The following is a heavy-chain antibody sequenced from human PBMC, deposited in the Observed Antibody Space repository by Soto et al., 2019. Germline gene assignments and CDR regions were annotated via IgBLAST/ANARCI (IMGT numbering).Heavy chain of an antibody. J-gene: IGHJ6*02. CDR2: IWYDGRNN. Sequence: QVQLVESGGGVVQPGRSLRLSCAASGFTFSSYGMPWVRQAPAKGLQLVAVIWYDGRNNYYADSVKSRFTISRANSKNTLHQQMNSLRAEDTAVYYCARDRIALELRLYSGMDVWGQVPTVTFSS. CDR1: GFTFSSYG. V-gene: IGHV3-33*01. D-gene: IGHD1-7*01. CDR3: ARDRIALELRLYSGMDV.